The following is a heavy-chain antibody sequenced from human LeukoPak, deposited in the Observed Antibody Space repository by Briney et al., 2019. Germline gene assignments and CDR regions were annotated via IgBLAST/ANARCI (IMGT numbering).Heavy chain of an antibody. Sequence: SETLSLTCAVSGYSISGGYYWGWIRQPPGKGLEWIGNIFHSGISHYNPSLSSRLTMSVDTSKNQFSLNLRSVTAADTAVYYRVRTTYYYDTSGHLGFDHWGQGTLVTVSS. J-gene: IGHJ4*02. D-gene: IGHD3-22*01. CDR1: GYSISGGYY. V-gene: IGHV4-38-2*01. CDR3: VRTTYYYDTSGHLGFDH. CDR2: IFHSGIS.